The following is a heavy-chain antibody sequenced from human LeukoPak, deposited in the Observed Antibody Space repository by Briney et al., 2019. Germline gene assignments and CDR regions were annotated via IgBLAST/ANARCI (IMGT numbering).Heavy chain of an antibody. CDR1: GGSISGFY. CDR2: IDHSGDT. V-gene: IGHV4-34*01. J-gene: IGHJ1*01. CDR3: ARGSPFQE. Sequence: PSETLSLTCAVYGGSISGFYYTWIRQPPGKGLEWIGEIDHSGDTNYNPSLKSRAIVSVDTSKSQFSLKLTSVTAADAAVYYCARGSPFQEWAQGTLVTVSS.